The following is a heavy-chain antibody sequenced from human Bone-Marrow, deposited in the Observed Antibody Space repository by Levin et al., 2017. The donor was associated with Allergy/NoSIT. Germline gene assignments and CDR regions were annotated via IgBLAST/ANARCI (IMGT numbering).Heavy chain of an antibody. J-gene: IGHJ5*01. CDR3: ARDPMGGNGYDS. Sequence: PGGSLRLSCAVSGFTFSNSWMSWVRQAPGKGLEWVANIKEDGSQTNYVDSVKGRFTVSRDNAKNSLYLQMTTLRVEDTAVYYCARDPMGGNGYDSWGQGTLVTVSS. CDR2: IKEDGSQT. CDR1: GFTFSNSW. V-gene: IGHV3-7*01. D-gene: IGHD5-24*01.